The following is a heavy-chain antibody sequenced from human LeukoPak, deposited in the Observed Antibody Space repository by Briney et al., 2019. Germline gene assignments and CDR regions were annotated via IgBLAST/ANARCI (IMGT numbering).Heavy chain of an antibody. CDR1: GYTFTSYA. D-gene: IGHD4-11*01. J-gene: IGHJ6*03. V-gene: IGHV1-69*06. Sequence: GASVKVSCKASGYTFTSYAMNWVRQAPGQGLEWMGGIIPIFGTANYAQKFQGRVTITADKSTSTAYMELSSLRSEDTAVYYCAGVDYSNLDYYYYYYMDVWGKGTTVTVSS. CDR3: AGVDYSNLDYYYYYYMDV. CDR2: IIPIFGTA.